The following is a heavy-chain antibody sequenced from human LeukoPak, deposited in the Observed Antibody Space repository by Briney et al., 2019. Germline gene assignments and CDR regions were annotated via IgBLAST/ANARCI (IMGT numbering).Heavy chain of an antibody. CDR2: IPHDGSNK. CDR1: GFTFSSYG. D-gene: IGHD1-26*01. Sequence: GRSLRLSCAASGFTFSSYGMHWVRQAPGKGLEWVAVIPHDGSNKYYADSLKGRFTISRDNSKNTLYLQMSSLRTEDTAVYYCAALSGSYYVDTDYWGQGTLVTVSS. CDR3: AALSGSYYVDTDY. V-gene: IGHV3-30*03. J-gene: IGHJ4*02.